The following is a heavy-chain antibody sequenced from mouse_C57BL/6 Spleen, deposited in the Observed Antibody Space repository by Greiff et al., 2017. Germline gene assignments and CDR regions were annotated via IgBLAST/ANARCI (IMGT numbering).Heavy chain of an antibody. D-gene: IGHD1-1*01. J-gene: IGHJ2*01. Sequence: VQLQQSGAELVKPGASVKISCKASGYAFTTYPMNWVKQRPGKGLEWIGHIYPGDGDTNYNEKFKGKATLTADKSSSTDYLQLSSLTSEDSAVYFCARCGDGGDLDYWGQGTTLTVSS. CDR2: IYPGDGDT. CDR3: ARCGDGGDLDY. V-gene: IGHV1-80*01. CDR1: GYAFTTYP.